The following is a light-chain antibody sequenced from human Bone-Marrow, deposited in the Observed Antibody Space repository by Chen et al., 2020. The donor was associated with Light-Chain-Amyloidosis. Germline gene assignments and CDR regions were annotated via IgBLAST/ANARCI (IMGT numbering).Light chain of an antibody. J-gene: IGLJ3*02. V-gene: IGLV8-61*01. CDR3: GLYLGSGVWV. CDR2: NTD. CDR1: SGSVSTDYY. Sequence: QTVVTQEPSFSVSPGGTVTLTCGLSSGSVSTDYYPSWYQQTPGQAPRTLIYNTDTRSSGVPDRLSGSILGNKAALTISGARADDESDYYCGLYLGSGVWVFGGGTKLTVL.